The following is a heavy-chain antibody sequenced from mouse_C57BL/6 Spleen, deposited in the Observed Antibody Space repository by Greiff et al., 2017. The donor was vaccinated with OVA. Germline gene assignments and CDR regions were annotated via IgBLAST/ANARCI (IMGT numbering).Heavy chain of an antibody. CDR1: GYSFTGYY. V-gene: IGHV1-42*01. J-gene: IGHJ1*03. CDR3: ARWDDYDDPYFDV. Sequence: VQLQQSGPELVKPGASVKISCKASGYSFTGYYMNWVKQSPEKSLEWIGEINPSTGGTTYNQKFKAKATLTVDKSSSTAYMQLKSLTSEDSAVYYCARWDDYDDPYFDVWGTGTTVTVSS. D-gene: IGHD2-4*01. CDR2: INPSTGGT.